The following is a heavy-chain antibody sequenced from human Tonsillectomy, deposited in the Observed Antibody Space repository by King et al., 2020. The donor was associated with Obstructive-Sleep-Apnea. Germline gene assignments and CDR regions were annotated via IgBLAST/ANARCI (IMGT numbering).Heavy chain of an antibody. CDR3: VKDMRPGGADV. V-gene: IGHV3-9*02. CDR2: IHWDTDDL. J-gene: IGHJ6*02. D-gene: IGHD1-14*01. CDR1: GFFTAEHA. Sequence: VQLVESGGGLVQPGRSLRLSCTISGFFTAEHAIHWVRQAPGEGLEWVSGIHWDTDDLGYADSVKGRFTISRDNAKNSLYLQMNSLRSEDTAVYYCVKDMRPGGADVWGQGTTVTVSS.